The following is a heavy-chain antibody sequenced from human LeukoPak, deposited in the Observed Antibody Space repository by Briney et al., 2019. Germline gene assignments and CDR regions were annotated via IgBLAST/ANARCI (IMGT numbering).Heavy chain of an antibody. CDR2: IKQDGSEK. V-gene: IGHV3-7*03. Sequence: GGSLRLSCAASGFTFSSYWMSWVRQAPGKGLEWVANIKQDGSEKYYVDSVKGRFTISGDNAKNSLYLQMNSLRAEDTAVYYCAREYSSGWYNYYYYGMDVWGQGTTVTVSS. CDR1: GFTFSSYW. CDR3: AREYSSGWYNYYYYGMDV. D-gene: IGHD6-19*01. J-gene: IGHJ6*02.